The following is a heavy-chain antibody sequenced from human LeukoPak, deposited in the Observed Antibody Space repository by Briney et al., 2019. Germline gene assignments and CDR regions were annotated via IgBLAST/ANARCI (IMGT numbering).Heavy chain of an antibody. CDR1: GYTFNNYW. J-gene: IGHJ4*02. CDR3: GRSTGARLPDY. CDR2: LYPDASAT. Sequence: RGESLKISCKASGYTFNNYWIGWVRQMPGKGPEWMGFLYPDASATTYNPSFQGRVSISVDRSVTSAYLEWSSLTASDTAMYYCGRSTGARLPDYWGQGTLVTVSS. V-gene: IGHV5-51*01. D-gene: IGHD2-2*01.